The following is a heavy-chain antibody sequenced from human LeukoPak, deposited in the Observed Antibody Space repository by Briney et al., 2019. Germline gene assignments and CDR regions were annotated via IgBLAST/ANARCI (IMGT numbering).Heavy chain of an antibody. CDR3: ARRDTGWNYCDY. J-gene: IGHJ4*02. D-gene: IGHD6-19*01. CDR1: GDSINGHY. CDR2: IHYKGST. V-gene: IGHV4-59*08. Sequence: SETLSLTCTISGDSINGHYWSSIRQPPGKRLEWIGDIHYKGSTNYNLSLKSRVTISVDTSKNHLSLNLTSVLAADTAIYYCARRDTGWNYCDYWGQGILVTVSS.